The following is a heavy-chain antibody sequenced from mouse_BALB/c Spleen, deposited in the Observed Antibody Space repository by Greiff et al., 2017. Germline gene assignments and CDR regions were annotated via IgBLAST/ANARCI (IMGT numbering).Heavy chain of an antibody. V-gene: IGHV1-15*01. CDR1: GYTFTDYE. CDR3: TRTGTWFAY. J-gene: IGHJ3*01. Sequence: QVHVKQSGAELVRPGASVTLSCKASGYTFTDYEMHWVKQTPVHGLEWIGAIDPETGGTAYNQKFKGKATLTADKSSSTAYMELRSLTSEDSAVYYCTRTGTWFAYWGQGTLVTVSA. CDR2: IDPETGGT.